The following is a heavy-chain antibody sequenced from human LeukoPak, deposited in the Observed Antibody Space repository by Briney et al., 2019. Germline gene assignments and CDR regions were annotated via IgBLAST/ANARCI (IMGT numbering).Heavy chain of an antibody. Sequence: PGGSLRLSCAASGFTFSDYYMSWIRQAPGKGLEWVSAISGSGGSTYYADSVKGRFTISRDNSKNTLYLQMNSLRAEDTAVYYCAKDAGYSSGWYYFDYWGQGTLVTVSS. CDR2: ISGSGGST. CDR3: AKDAGYSSGWYYFDY. V-gene: IGHV3-23*01. J-gene: IGHJ4*02. CDR1: GFTFSDYY. D-gene: IGHD6-19*01.